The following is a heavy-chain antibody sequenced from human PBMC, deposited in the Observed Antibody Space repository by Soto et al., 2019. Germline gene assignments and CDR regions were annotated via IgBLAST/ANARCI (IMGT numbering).Heavy chain of an antibody. CDR1: GFTFSSYA. V-gene: IGHV3-23*01. J-gene: IGHJ1*01. Sequence: PGGSLRLSCAASGFTFSSYAMSWVRQAPGKGLEWVSAISGSGGSTYYADSVKGRFTISRDNSKNTLYLQMNSLRAEDTAVYHCAKFPPGWERTGCAEYFQHWRQGTLVTVSS. CDR3: AKFPPGWERTGCAEYFQH. CDR2: ISGSGGST. D-gene: IGHD1-26*01.